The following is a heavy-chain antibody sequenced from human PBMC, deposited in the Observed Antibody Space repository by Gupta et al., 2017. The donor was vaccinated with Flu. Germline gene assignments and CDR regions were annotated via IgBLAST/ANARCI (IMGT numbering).Heavy chain of an antibody. D-gene: IGHD2-2*01. V-gene: IGHV1-69*01. CDR1: GGTFSSYA. Sequence: QLQLVQSGAEVKKPGSSVKVSCKASGGTFSSYAIRSVRPAPGQGLEWMGGIIPIFGTANYAQKFQGRVTITADESTSTAYMELSSLRSEDTAVYYCAISPIVVVPAARRYGMDVWGQGTTVTVSS. CDR2: IIPIFGTA. J-gene: IGHJ6*02. CDR3: AISPIVVVPAARRYGMDV.